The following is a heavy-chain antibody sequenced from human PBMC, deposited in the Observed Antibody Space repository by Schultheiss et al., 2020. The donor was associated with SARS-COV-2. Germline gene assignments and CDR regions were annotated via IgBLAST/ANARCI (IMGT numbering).Heavy chain of an antibody. Sequence: ASVKVSCKASGYTFTSYYMHWVRQAPGQGLEWMGIINPSGGSTSYAQKFQGRVTMTRDTSTSTVYMELSSLRSEDTAVYYCARGGETGITIFGVVKRGYYYYGMDVWGQGTTVTVSS. CDR2: INPSGGST. CDR1: GYTFTSYY. D-gene: IGHD3-3*01. J-gene: IGHJ6*02. V-gene: IGHV1-46*01. CDR3: ARGGETGITIFGVVKRGYYYYGMDV.